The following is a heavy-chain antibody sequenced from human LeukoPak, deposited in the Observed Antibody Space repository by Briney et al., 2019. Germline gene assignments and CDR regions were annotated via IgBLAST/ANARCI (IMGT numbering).Heavy chain of an antibody. V-gene: IGHV3-21*01. CDR2: ISSSIYI. D-gene: IGHD3-22*01. J-gene: IGHJ1*01. Sequence: GGSLRLSCAASGFSFSRYSMNWVRQAPGKGLERVSSISSSIYIYYADSVKGRFTISTDNAKNSLYLQMNSLRAEDTAVYYCARGDYDSSGYPAEYFHHWGQGTLVTVSS. CDR1: GFSFSRYS. CDR3: ARGDYDSSGYPAEYFHH.